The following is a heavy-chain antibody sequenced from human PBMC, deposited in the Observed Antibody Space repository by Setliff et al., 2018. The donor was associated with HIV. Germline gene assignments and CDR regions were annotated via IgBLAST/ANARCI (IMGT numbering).Heavy chain of an antibody. CDR2: ISSSSRSK. J-gene: IGHJ3*02. Sequence: PGGSLRLSCEASGFTFSTYSMNWVRQAPGKGLEWVSSISSSSRSKYYADSVKGRFTISRDNAKNSLYLQMNSLTAEDTAVYYCARPNYYDSSGYYRPPAFDIWGQGTMVTVSS. CDR1: GFTFSTYS. D-gene: IGHD3-22*01. CDR3: ARPNYYDSSGYYRPPAFDI. V-gene: IGHV3-21*01.